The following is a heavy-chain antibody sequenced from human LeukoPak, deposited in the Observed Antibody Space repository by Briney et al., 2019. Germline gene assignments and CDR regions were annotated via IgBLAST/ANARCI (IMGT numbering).Heavy chain of an antibody. CDR1: GFTFDDYA. CDR2: ISWNSGSI. V-gene: IGHV3-9*03. J-gene: IGHJ4*02. Sequence: GGSLRLSCAASGFTFDDYAMHWVRQAPGKGLEWVSGISWNSGSIGYADSVKGRFTISRDNTKNSLYLQMNSLRAEDMALYYCAKGTWELLRWYYFDYWGQGTLLTVSS. D-gene: IGHD1-26*01. CDR3: AKGTWELLRWYYFDY.